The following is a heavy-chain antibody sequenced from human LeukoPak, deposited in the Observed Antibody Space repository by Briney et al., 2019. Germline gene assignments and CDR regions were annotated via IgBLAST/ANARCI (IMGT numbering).Heavy chain of an antibody. Sequence: GASVKVSCKASGYTFTSYGISWVRQAPGQGLEWMGWISAYNGNTNYAQKLQGRVTMTTDTSTSTAYMELRSLRSDDTAVYYCARDRPYYYDSSGYYLDYWGQGTLVTVSS. D-gene: IGHD3-22*01. CDR2: ISAYNGNT. CDR1: GYTFTSYG. V-gene: IGHV1-18*01. CDR3: ARDRPYYYDSSGYYLDY. J-gene: IGHJ4*02.